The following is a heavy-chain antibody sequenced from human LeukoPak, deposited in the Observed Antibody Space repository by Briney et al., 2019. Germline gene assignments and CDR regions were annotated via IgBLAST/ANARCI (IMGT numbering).Heavy chain of an antibody. CDR2: FSHSGTT. Sequence: PSETLSLTCIVSGGSISSYSWNWIRQSPGKGLEWVGYFSHSGTTSYNPSLESRVIISVDTSKNQLSLKLTSVTAADTAVYYCARWDDSAWGFGNWGPGTLVTVSS. J-gene: IGHJ4*02. CDR3: ARWDDSAWGFGN. D-gene: IGHD6-19*01. V-gene: IGHV4-59*08. CDR1: GGSISSYS.